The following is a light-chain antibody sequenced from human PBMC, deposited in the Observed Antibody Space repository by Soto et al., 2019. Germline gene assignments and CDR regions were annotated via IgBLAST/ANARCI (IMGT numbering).Light chain of an antibody. CDR3: LQPSTCPRT. CDR2: GAS. J-gene: IGKJ1*01. V-gene: IGKV1-12*01. Sequence: DIQMTQSPSSVSASVEDRFTISCRASQGIGNFLAWYQQTPGKAPRLLIHGASSLSREIPSRFSGGGTGTHFALTIGGLQPEDLPTYFCLQPSTCPRTFGQGTKV. CDR1: QGIGNF.